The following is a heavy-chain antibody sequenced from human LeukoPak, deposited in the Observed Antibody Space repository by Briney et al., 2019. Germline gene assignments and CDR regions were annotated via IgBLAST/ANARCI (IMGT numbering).Heavy chain of an antibody. CDR1: GITFSSYT. CDR3: ARARNRIAVSVIREYYYMDV. V-gene: IGHV3-7*01. J-gene: IGHJ6*03. CDR2: IKQDGSEK. D-gene: IGHD6-19*01. Sequence: GGSLRLSCAASGITFSSYTMNWVRQAPGKGLGWVANIKQDGSEKYYVDSVKGRFTISRDNAKNSLYLQMNSLRAEDTAVYYCARARNRIAVSVIREYYYMDVWGKGTTVTVSS.